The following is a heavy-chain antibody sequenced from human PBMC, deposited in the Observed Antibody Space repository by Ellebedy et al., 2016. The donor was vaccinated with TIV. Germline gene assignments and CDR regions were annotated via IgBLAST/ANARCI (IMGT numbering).Heavy chain of an antibody. CDR1: GFTFSNVW. D-gene: IGHD3-22*01. V-gene: IGHV3-15*07. CDR3: TTTMYYYDSGGYPTGDVLDI. CDR2: IKSKGDGETT. Sequence: PGGSLRLSCAASGFTFSNVWMNWVRQAPGKGLEGVGRIKSKGDGETTEYAAPVKGRFNISRDDSKNTLYLQMNSLKTEDTAVYYCTTTMYYYDSGGYPTGDVLDIWGQGTIVTVSS. J-gene: IGHJ3*02.